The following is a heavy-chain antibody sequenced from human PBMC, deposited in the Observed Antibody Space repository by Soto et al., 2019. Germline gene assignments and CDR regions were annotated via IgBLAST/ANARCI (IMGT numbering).Heavy chain of an antibody. V-gene: IGHV1-2*04. CDR1: GYTFTGYY. D-gene: IGHD6-19*01. CDR3: ARGKYSSGWDDY. J-gene: IGHJ4*02. Sequence: QVQLVQSGAEVKKPGASVKVSCKASGYTFTGYYMHWVRQAPGQGLEWMGWINPNSGGTNYAQKCQGWVTMTRDTSISTAYMELSRLRSDDTAVYYCARGKYSSGWDDYWGQGTLVTVSS. CDR2: INPNSGGT.